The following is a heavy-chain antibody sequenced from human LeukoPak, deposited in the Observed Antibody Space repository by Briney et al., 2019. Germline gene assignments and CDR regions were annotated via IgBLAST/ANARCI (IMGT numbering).Heavy chain of an antibody. CDR1: GFTFSSYT. V-gene: IGHV3-21*04. CDR2: ITSTSSYI. Sequence: GGSLRLSCAASGFTFSSYTMNWVRQAPGKGLEWVSSITSTSSYIYYADSVKGRFTISRDNSKNTLYLQMNSVRAEDTAMYYCATNKNDYDLYYFDCWGQGTLVTVSS. D-gene: IGHD3-3*01. CDR3: ATNKNDYDLYYFDC. J-gene: IGHJ4*02.